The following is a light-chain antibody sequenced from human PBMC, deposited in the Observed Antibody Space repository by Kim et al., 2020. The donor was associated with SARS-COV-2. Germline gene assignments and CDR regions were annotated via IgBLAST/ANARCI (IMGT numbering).Light chain of an antibody. CDR1: SSDVGAYNY. V-gene: IGLV2-14*01. Sequence: QSALTQPASVSGSPGQSITVSCSGTSSDVGAYNYVCWYQQYPDKAPKLNIYDVTKRRSEISSRFSGSKTGNTASLTISGLQPEDEADYYCSSYTTDNTWVFGGGTKVTVL. J-gene: IGLJ3*02. CDR3: SSYTTDNTWV. CDR2: DVT.